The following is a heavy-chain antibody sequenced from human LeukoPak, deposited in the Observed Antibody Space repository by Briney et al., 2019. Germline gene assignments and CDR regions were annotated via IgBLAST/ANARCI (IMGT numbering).Heavy chain of an antibody. CDR1: VGSFSGYY. D-gene: IGHD1-26*01. V-gene: IGHV4-34*01. Sequence: SETLSLTCAVYVGSFSGYYWSWIRQPPGKGLEWIGEINHSGSTNYNPSLKSRVTISVDTSKNQFSLKLSSMTAADTAVYYCARDMWELGDNWFDPWGQGTLVTVSS. CDR3: ARDMWELGDNWFDP. J-gene: IGHJ5*02. CDR2: INHSGST.